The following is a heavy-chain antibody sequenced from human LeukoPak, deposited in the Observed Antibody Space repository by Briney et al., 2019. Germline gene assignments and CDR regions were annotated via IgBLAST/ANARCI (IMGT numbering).Heavy chain of an antibody. Sequence: PGGSLRLSCAASGFTFSSYSMNWVRQAPGKGLEWVSYISSSSSTIYYADSVKGRFTISRDNAKNSLYLQMNSLRAEDTAVYYCARDPADNYDFYYYMDVWGKGTTVTVSS. CDR2: ISSSSSTI. V-gene: IGHV3-48*01. D-gene: IGHD3-3*01. J-gene: IGHJ6*03. CDR3: ARDPADNYDFYYYMDV. CDR1: GFTFSSYS.